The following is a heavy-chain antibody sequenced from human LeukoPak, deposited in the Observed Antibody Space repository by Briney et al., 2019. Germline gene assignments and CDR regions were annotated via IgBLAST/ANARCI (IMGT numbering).Heavy chain of an antibody. Sequence: GSLRLSCAASGFTFSSYGMHWIRQPPGKGLEWIGYIYYSGSTNYNPSLKSRVTISVDTSKNQFSLKLSSVTAADTAVYYCARRGYGDYSYYFDYWGQGTLVTVSS. J-gene: IGHJ4*02. CDR1: GFTFSSYG. V-gene: IGHV4-59*08. CDR3: ARRGYGDYSYYFDY. CDR2: IYYSGST. D-gene: IGHD4-17*01.